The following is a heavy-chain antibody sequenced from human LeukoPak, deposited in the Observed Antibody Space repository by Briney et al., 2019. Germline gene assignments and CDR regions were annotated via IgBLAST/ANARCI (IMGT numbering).Heavy chain of an antibody. V-gene: IGHV4-38-2*02. CDR2: IYHSGSA. CDR1: GYSISSGYY. J-gene: IGHJ4*02. D-gene: IGHD4-17*01. CDR3: ARFYYGDFTFDY. Sequence: SETLSLTCTVSGYSISSGYYWGWIWQPPGKGLEWIGSIYHSGSAYYNPSLKSRVTISVDTSKNQFSLNLNSVTAADTAVYYCARFYYGDFTFDYWGQGTLVTVSS.